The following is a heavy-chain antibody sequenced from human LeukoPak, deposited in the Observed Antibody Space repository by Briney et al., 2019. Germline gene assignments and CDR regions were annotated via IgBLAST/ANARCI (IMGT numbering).Heavy chain of an antibody. CDR2: IRYDGSNK. Sequence: GGSLRLSCATSGFTFSSYGMHWVRQAPGRGLEWVAFIRYDGSNKYYADSVKGRFTISRDNSKNTLYLQMDSLRAEDTAVYYCAKDLVPAAHDAFDIWGQGTMVTVSS. CDR3: AKDLVPAAHDAFDI. J-gene: IGHJ3*02. D-gene: IGHD2-2*01. CDR1: GFTFSSYG. V-gene: IGHV3-30*02.